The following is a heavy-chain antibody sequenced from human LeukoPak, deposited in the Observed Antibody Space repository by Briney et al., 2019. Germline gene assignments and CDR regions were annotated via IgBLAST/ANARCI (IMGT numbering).Heavy chain of an antibody. CDR1: GFTFSDSW. CDR3: AKVKYDYGDPVGWFDP. CDR2: MNQDGSAK. J-gene: IGHJ5*02. V-gene: IGHV3-7*03. D-gene: IGHD4-17*01. Sequence: GGSLRLSCAASGFTFSDSWMSWVRQAPGKGLEWVANMNQDGSAKGYVDSVKGRFTISRDNARNSLYLQMSSLRPEDTAVYYCAKVKYDYGDPVGWFDPWGQGSLVTVSS.